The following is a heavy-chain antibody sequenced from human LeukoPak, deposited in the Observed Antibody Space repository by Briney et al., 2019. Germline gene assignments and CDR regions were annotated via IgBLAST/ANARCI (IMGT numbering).Heavy chain of an antibody. CDR3: AKDWGEYCSSTSCQDAFDI. Sequence: GRSLRLSCAASGFTFSSYGMHWVRQAPGKGLEWVAVIWYDGSNKYYADSVKGRFTISRDNSKNTLYLQMNSLRAEDTAVYYCAKDWGEYCSSTSCQDAFDIWGQGTMVTVSS. J-gene: IGHJ3*02. D-gene: IGHD2-2*01. CDR2: IWYDGSNK. V-gene: IGHV3-33*06. CDR1: GFTFSSYG.